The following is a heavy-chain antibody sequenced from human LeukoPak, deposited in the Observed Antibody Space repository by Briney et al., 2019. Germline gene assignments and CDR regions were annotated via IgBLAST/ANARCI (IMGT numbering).Heavy chain of an antibody. Sequence: GGSLRLSCAAAGFSFSSNSMNWVRQAPGKGLEWVSYISGSSSTIYYADSVKGRFTISRDNAKNSLYLQMSSLRAEDTAVYYCAKRSYYDSSGYIDAFDIWGQGTMVTVSS. V-gene: IGHV3-48*01. CDR3: AKRSYYDSSGYIDAFDI. J-gene: IGHJ3*02. CDR2: ISGSSSTI. CDR1: GFSFSSNS. D-gene: IGHD3-22*01.